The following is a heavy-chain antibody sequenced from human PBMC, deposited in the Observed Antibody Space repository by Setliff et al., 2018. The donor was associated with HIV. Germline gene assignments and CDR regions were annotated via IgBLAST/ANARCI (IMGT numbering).Heavy chain of an antibody. Sequence: GGSLRLSCTASGFTFGDYAMSWVRQAPGKGLGWVGFIRSKAYGGTTEYAASVKGRFTISRDDSKSIAYLQMNSLKTEDAAVYYCTRDTYYDILTGPDYYYYYGMDVWGQGTTVTVSS. CDR2: IRSKAYGGTT. CDR1: GFTFGDYA. D-gene: IGHD3-9*01. V-gene: IGHV3-49*04. CDR3: TRDTYYDILTGPDYYYYYGMDV. J-gene: IGHJ6*02.